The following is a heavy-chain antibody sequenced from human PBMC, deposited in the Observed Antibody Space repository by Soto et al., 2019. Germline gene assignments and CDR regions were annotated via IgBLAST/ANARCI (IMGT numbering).Heavy chain of an antibody. Sequence: QVQLVQSGAEVKKPGSSVKVSCKASGGTFSSYAISWVRQAPGQGLEWMGGIIPIADTTNYAQKFQGRVTMTADESTSTAYMELSSLISEDTAVYYCARSQGSSTSLEIYYYYYYGMDVWGQGTTVTVSS. CDR3: ARSQGSSTSLEIYYYYYYGMDV. J-gene: IGHJ6*02. D-gene: IGHD2-2*01. V-gene: IGHV1-69*01. CDR1: GGTFSSYA. CDR2: IIPIADTT.